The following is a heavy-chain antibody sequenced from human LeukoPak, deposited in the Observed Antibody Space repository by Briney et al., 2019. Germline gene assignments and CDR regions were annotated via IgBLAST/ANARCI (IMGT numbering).Heavy chain of an antibody. CDR3: AREQYDTVYLDY. D-gene: IGHD3-9*01. CDR2: IIPSDGFT. J-gene: IGHJ4*02. Sequence: ASVKVSCKASGYTFSSYYVHWVRQAPGQGLEWMGMIIPSDGFTSYAQKFQGRVTMTRDMSTSTVYMELSSLRAEDTAVYYCAREQYDTVYLDYWGQGTLVTVSS. CDR1: GYTFSSYY. V-gene: IGHV1-46*01.